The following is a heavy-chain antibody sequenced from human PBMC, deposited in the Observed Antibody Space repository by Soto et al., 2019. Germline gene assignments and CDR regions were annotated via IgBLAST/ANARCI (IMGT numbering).Heavy chain of an antibody. D-gene: IGHD3-16*01. CDR1: GFSFSPYH. Sequence: QSGGPLRLSSAGSGFSFSPYHMAWVRQAPGERAESIAYISTSRFTIYYANTGKGPFTISRDNDRNSLYLEMNSLRDEETAVYYCARDRCYDGTFYSGSDSWGQGTLVTVSS. J-gene: IGHJ5*01. CDR2: ISTSRFTI. V-gene: IGHV3-48*02. CDR3: ARDRCYDGTFYSGSDS.